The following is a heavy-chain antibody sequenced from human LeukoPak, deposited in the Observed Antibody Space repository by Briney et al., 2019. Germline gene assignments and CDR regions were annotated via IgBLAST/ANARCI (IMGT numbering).Heavy chain of an antibody. CDR3: ARESRVTRYFDWLPLPYNWFDP. V-gene: IGHV1-69*05. J-gene: IGHJ5*02. Sequence: GASVKVSCTASGGTFSSYAISWVRQAPGQGLEWMGGIIPIFGTANYAQKFQGRVTITTDESTNTDYMKLSSLISGDTAAYYGARESRVTRYFDWLPLPYNWFDPWGQGTLVTVSS. CDR2: IIPIFGTA. D-gene: IGHD3-9*01. CDR1: GGTFSSYA.